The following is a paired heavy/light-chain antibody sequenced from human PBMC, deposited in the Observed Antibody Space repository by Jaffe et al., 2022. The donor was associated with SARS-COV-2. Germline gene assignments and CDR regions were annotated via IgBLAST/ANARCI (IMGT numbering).Heavy chain of an antibody. CDR1: GFTFSRAW. Sequence: EVQLVESGGGLIKPGGSLRLSCVASGFTFSRAWMSWVRQAPGKGLEWVGHIRSNRDGGTTDYAAPVKGRFTISRDDSKNTLYLQMNSLRSEDTALYYCTPYYGGNLPWGQGTLVTVSS. D-gene: IGHD4-17*01. J-gene: IGHJ4*02. CDR3: TPYYGGNLP. V-gene: IGHV3-15*01. CDR2: IRSNRDGGTT.
Light chain of an antibody. V-gene: IGKV3-20*01. J-gene: IGKJ2*01. Sequence: EIVLTQSPGTLSLSPGERATLSCRASQGVNSDYVAWFQQKPGQAPRLLIYIASTRATGIPDRFSGSGSGTDFTLVISRLEPEDSAVYYCQQYGSTPITFGQGTKLQIK. CDR2: IAS. CDR1: QGVNSDY. CDR3: QQYGSTPIT.